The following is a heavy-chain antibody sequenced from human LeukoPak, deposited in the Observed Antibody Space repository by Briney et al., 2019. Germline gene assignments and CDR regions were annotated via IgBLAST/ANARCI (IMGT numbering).Heavy chain of an antibody. D-gene: IGHD3-22*01. V-gene: IGHV4-34*01. CDR2: INHSGST. J-gene: IGHJ4*02. CDR3: ARVDYDSSGYYVVY. CDR1: GGSFSGYY. Sequence: PSETLSLTCAVYGGSFSGYYWSWIRQPPGKGLEWIGEINHSGSTNYNPSLKSRVTISVDTSKNQFSLKLSSVTAADTAVYYCARVDYDSSGYYVVYWGQGTLVTVSS.